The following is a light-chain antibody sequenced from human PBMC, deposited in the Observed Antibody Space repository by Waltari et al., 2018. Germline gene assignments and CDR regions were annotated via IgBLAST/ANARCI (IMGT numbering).Light chain of an antibody. V-gene: IGKV3-20*01. J-gene: IGKJ1*01. CDR1: QSVSRS. CDR3: QRYGSSPWT. Sequence: EIVLTQSPATLSLSPGERATLSCRASQSVSRSLAWYQQKPGQAPRLLIYDASNRATGIPERFSGSGSGTDFTLTISRLEPEDFAVYYCQRYGSSPWTFGQGTKVDIK. CDR2: DAS.